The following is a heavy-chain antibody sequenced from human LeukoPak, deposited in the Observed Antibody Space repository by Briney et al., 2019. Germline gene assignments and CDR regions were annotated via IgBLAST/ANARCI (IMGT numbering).Heavy chain of an antibody. CDR2: ISYDGSNK. J-gene: IGHJ4*02. CDR3: ARGGTYSRLHFDY. CDR1: GFTFSNYA. Sequence: GRSLRLSCAASGFTFSNYAMHWVRQAPGKGLEWVAVISYDGSNKYYADSVKGRFTISRDNSKNTLYLQMNSLRAEDTAVYYCARGGTYSRLHFDYWGQGTLVTVSS. V-gene: IGHV3-30-3*01. D-gene: IGHD1-26*01.